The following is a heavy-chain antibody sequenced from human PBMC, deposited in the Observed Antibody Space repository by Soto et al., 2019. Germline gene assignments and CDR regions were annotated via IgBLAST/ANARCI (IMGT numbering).Heavy chain of an antibody. V-gene: IGHV1-2*02. J-gene: IGHJ4*02. CDR3: GRGRSGQIVVFY. CDR2: IGPESGAT. Sequence: ASVKVSCKASGYTFTGHYIHWVRQAPEQGPEWMGEIGPESGATRYAEKFQGRVTMTLDTSITTVYMELKNLSPDDTAVYYCGRGRSGQIVVFYWGQGTTVTVSS. CDR1: GYTFTGHY. D-gene: IGHD1-26*01.